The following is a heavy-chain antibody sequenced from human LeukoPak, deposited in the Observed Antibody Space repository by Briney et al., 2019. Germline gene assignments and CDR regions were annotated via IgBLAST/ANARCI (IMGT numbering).Heavy chain of an antibody. J-gene: IGHJ4*02. Sequence: PGGSLRLSCAASGFTFSSYWMNWARQAPGKGLEWVAVISYDGSNKYYADSVKGRFTISRDNSKNTLYLQMNSLRAEDTAVYYCARTGDRVDYWGQGTLVTVSS. D-gene: IGHD3-16*01. CDR2: ISYDGSNK. V-gene: IGHV3-30-3*01. CDR3: ARTGDRVDY. CDR1: GFTFSSYW.